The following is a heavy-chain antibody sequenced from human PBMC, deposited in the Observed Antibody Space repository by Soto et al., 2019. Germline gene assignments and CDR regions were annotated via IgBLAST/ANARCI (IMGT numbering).Heavy chain of an antibody. D-gene: IGHD3-16*01. Sequence: EVQLVESGGGLVQPGGSLRLSCTASGFTFSSYEMNWVRQAPGKGLEWVSYISSSDSATYYADPVKGRFTISRDNAKNSLYLQMNSLRAEERVVYYCASIEMIKMHGWGQEPWSPSPQ. CDR2: ISSSDSAT. J-gene: IGHJ4*02. V-gene: IGHV3-48*03. CDR3: ASIEMIKMHG. CDR1: GFTFSSYE.